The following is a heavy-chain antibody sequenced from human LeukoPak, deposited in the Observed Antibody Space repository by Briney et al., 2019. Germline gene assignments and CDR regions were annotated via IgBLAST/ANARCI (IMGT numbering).Heavy chain of an antibody. D-gene: IGHD3-22*01. Sequence: PSETLSLTCTVSGGSISSYYWSWIRQPPGKGLEWIGYIYYSGSTNYNPSLKSRVTISVDTSKNQFSLKLSSVTAADTAVYYCARWDYYDSSGYYLSGWFDPWGQGTLVTVSS. CDR2: IYYSGST. CDR3: ARWDYYDSSGYYLSGWFDP. J-gene: IGHJ5*02. V-gene: IGHV4-59*01. CDR1: GGSISSYY.